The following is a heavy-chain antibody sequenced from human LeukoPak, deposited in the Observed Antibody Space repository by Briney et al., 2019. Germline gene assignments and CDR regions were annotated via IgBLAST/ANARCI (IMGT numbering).Heavy chain of an antibody. D-gene: IGHD2-2*01. CDR2: VSGGGGST. CDR3: AKGGALGYCTSTSCYPLDY. Sequence: GGSLRLSCAASGFTFDSYAMSWVRQAPGKGLEWVSAVSGGGGSTYYADSVKGRFTISRDNSKNTLYLRMNSLRAEDTAVYYCAKGGALGYCTSTSCYPLDYWGQGTLVTVSS. V-gene: IGHV3-23*01. J-gene: IGHJ4*02. CDR1: GFTFDSYA.